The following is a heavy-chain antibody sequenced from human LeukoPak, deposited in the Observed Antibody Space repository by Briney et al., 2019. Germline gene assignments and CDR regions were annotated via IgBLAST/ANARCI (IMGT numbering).Heavy chain of an antibody. J-gene: IGHJ1*01. CDR2: IDYSGST. CDR1: GGSISSYY. D-gene: IGHD1-26*01. CDR3: AREGGRYEAGIAEYFQH. V-gene: IGHV4-59*01. Sequence: PSETLSLTCTVSGGSISSYYWRWIRQPPGEGREWGGYIDYSGSTNYTPSLKRRVTISVDTSKNQFSLKLSSVTAADTAVYYCAREGGRYEAGIAEYFQHSXQATLVTVPS.